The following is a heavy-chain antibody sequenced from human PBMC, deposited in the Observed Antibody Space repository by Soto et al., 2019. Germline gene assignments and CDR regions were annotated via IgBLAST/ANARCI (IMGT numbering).Heavy chain of an antibody. CDR3: ARERGYCSSTSCYSSGMDV. V-gene: IGHV3-30-3*01. CDR2: ISYDGSNK. CDR1: GFTFSSYA. Sequence: GSLRLSCAASGFTFSSYAMHWVRQAPGKGLEWVAVISYDGSNKYYADSVKGRFTISRDNSKNTLYLQMNSLRAEDTAVYYCARERGYCSSTSCYSSGMDVWGQGTTVTVYS. J-gene: IGHJ6*02. D-gene: IGHD2-2*02.